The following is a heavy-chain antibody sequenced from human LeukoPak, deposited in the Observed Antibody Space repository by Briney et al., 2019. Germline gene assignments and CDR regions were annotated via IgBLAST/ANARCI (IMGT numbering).Heavy chain of an antibody. V-gene: IGHV4-59*01. Sequence: SETLSLTCTVSGGSISTYYWSWIRQPPGKGLEWIGYIYYSGSTNYNPSLKSRVTISVDTSKTQFSLKLSSVTAADTAVYYCARGTRQSSNHYFDYWGQGTLVTVSS. CDR1: GGSISTYY. CDR3: ARGTRQSSNHYFDY. D-gene: IGHD4-11*01. J-gene: IGHJ4*02. CDR2: IYYSGST.